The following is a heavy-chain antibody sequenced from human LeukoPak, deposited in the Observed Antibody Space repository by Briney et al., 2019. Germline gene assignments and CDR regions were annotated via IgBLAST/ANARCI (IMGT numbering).Heavy chain of an antibody. J-gene: IGHJ4*02. Sequence: GGSLRLSCAASGFTFSSYGMHWVRQAPGKGLEWVAVISYDGRNKYYADSVKGRFTISRDNSKITLYLQMNSLRAEDTAVYYCGKDKWPTVTTSWVGYWGQGTLVTVSS. CDR2: ISYDGRNK. V-gene: IGHV3-30*18. CDR1: GFTFSSYG. CDR3: GKDKWPTVTTSWVGY. D-gene: IGHD4-17*01.